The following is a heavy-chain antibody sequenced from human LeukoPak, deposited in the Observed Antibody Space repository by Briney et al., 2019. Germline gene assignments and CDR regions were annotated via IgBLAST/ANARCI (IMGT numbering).Heavy chain of an antibody. J-gene: IGHJ4*02. V-gene: IGHV1-69*05. Sequence: SVKVSCKASGGTFSSYAISWVRQAPGQGLEWMGRIIPIFGTANYAQKFQGRVTTTTDESTSTAYMELSSLRSEDTAVYYCASRGIAAAGPLFDYWGQGTLVTVSS. CDR3: ASRGIAAAGPLFDY. CDR2: IIPIFGTA. CDR1: GGTFSSYA. D-gene: IGHD6-13*01.